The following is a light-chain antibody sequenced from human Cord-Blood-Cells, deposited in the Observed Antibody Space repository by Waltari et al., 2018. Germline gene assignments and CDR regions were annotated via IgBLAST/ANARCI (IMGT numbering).Light chain of an antibody. CDR3: QQYYSTPWT. V-gene: IGKV4-1*01. CDR1: QSVLYSSNNKNY. CDR2: WAS. Sequence: DIVMTQSPDSLAVSLGERATINCKSSQSVLYSSNNKNYLAWYQQKPGQPPKLLIYWASTRGSWVPDRFSGSGSGTAFTLTISSLQAEDVAVYYCQQYYSTPWTFGQGTKVEIK. J-gene: IGKJ1*01.